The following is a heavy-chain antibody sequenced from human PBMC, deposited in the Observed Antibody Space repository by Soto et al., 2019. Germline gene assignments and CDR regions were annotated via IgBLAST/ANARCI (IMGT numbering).Heavy chain of an antibody. D-gene: IGHD6-19*01. CDR1: GGSISSYY. CDR3: ARNLHGYSSGLYFDY. V-gene: IGHV4-59*01. J-gene: IGHJ4*02. CDR2: IYYSGST. Sequence: SETLSLTCTVSGGSISSYYWSWIRQPPGKGLEWIGYIYYSGSTNYNPSLKSRVTISVDTSKNQFSLKLSSVTAADTAVYYCARNLHGYSSGLYFDYWGQGTLVTVCS.